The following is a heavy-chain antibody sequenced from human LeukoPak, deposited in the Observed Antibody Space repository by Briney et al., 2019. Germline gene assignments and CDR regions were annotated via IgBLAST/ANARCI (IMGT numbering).Heavy chain of an antibody. V-gene: IGHV3-23*01. CDR2: ISGSGGST. J-gene: IGHJ4*02. Sequence: GGSLRLSCAASGFTFSSYAMSWVRQAPGKGLEWVSGISGSGGSTYYADSVKGRFTISRDNSKNTLYLQMNSLRAEDTAVYYCAKDSGFGFYFDYWGQGTLVTVSS. CDR1: GFTFSSYA. CDR3: AKDSGFGFYFDY. D-gene: IGHD3-10*01.